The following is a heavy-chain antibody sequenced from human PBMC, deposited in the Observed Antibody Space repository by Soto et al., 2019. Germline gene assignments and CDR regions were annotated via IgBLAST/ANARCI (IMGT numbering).Heavy chain of an antibody. CDR3: AAGGGLPRYY. CDR1: GGSISSGGYS. V-gene: IGHV4-30-2*01. D-gene: IGHD5-12*01. J-gene: IGHJ4*02. Sequence: QLQLQESGSGLVKPSQTLSLTCAVSGGSISSGGYSWSWIRQPPGKGLEWIGYIYHSGSTYYNPSLKSRGTISVARSKHQFSLKLSSVTAADTAVYYCAAGGGLPRYYWGQGTLVTVSS. CDR2: IYHSGST.